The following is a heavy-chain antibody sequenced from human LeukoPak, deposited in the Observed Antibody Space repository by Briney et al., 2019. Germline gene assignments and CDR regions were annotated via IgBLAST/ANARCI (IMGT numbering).Heavy chain of an antibody. V-gene: IGHV4-39*07. J-gene: IGHJ6*03. D-gene: IGHD6-6*01. CDR1: GGSISSSSYY. CDR2: IYYSGST. CDR3: ARVRAYSSSSSEPTAYMDV. Sequence: SETLSLTCTVSGGSISSSSYYWGWIRQPPGKGLEWIGSIYYSGSTYYNPSLKSRVTISVDTSKNQFSLKLSSVTAADTAVYYCARVRAYSSSSSEPTAYMDVWGKGTTVTVSS.